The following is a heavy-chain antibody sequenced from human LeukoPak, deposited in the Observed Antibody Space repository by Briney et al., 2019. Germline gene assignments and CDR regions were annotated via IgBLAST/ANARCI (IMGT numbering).Heavy chain of an antibody. J-gene: IGHJ4*02. V-gene: IGHV4-61*01. D-gene: IGHD4-17*01. CDR1: GGSVSSGSYY. Sequence: SETLSLTCTVSGGSVSSGSYYWSWIRQPPGKGWEWIGYIYYSGSTNYNPSLKSRVTVSVDTSKNQFSLELSSVTAADTAVYYCARETYGRYFDYWGQGTLVTVSS. CDR2: IYYSGST. CDR3: ARETYGRYFDY.